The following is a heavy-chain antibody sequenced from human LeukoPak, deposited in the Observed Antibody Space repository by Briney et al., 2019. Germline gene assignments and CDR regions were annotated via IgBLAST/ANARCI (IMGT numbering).Heavy chain of an antibody. J-gene: IGHJ3*02. CDR2: IYYSGST. CDR3: ARARYVNSFYAFDI. CDR1: GGSIRSSSYY. V-gene: IGHV4-39*07. D-gene: IGHD3-9*01. Sequence: PSETLSLTCTVSGGSIRSSSYYWGWIRQPPGKGLEWIGSIYYSGSTYYNASLKSRGTISVDTSKNQFFLKLSSVTAADTAMYYCARARYVNSFYAFDIWGQGTLVTVSS.